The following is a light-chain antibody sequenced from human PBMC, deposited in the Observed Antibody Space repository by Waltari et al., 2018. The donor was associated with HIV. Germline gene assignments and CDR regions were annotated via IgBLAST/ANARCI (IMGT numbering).Light chain of an antibody. CDR1: KLGDKY. V-gene: IGLV3-1*01. Sequence: SYELTQPPSVSVSPGQTASITCSGDKLGDKYACWYQQKPGQSPVLVIYQDSKRPSGIPGRFAGSNSGNTATLTISGTQAMDEADYYCQAWDSSTGEVVFGGGTKLTVL. CDR2: QDS. J-gene: IGLJ2*01. CDR3: QAWDSSTGEVV.